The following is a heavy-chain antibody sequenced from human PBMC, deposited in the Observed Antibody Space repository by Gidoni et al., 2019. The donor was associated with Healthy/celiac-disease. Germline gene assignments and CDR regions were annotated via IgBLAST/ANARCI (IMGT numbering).Heavy chain of an antibody. CDR2: ISSSSSYI. Sequence: EVQLVESGGGLVKPGGSLRLSCAASGFTFSSYSMNWVRQAPGKGLEWVSSISSSSSYIYYADSVKGRFTISRDNAKNSLYLQMNSLRAEDTAVYYCAGFLETPLYDDAFDIWGQGTMVTVSS. CDR3: AGFLETPLYDDAFDI. D-gene: IGHD3-3*01. V-gene: IGHV3-21*01. CDR1: GFTFSSYS. J-gene: IGHJ3*02.